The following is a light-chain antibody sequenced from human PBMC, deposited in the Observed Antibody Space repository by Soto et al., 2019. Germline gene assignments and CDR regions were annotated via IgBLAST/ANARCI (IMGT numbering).Light chain of an antibody. J-gene: IGLJ3*02. Sequence: QSALTQPPSASGSLGQSVTIPCTGTSSDVGAYDYVSWYRQEPGKVPKLEIYEVTKRPSGVPDRFSGSKSGNTASLTVSGLQAEDEADYYCHSYAGGNWVFGGGTKVTVL. CDR3: HSYAGGNWV. V-gene: IGLV2-8*01. CDR1: SSDVGAYDY. CDR2: EVT.